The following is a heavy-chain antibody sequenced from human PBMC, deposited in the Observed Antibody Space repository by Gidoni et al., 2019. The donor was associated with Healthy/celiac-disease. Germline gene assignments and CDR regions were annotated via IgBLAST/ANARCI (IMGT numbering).Heavy chain of an antibody. CDR3: TVQSSSGYYGGFDY. J-gene: IGHJ4*02. V-gene: IGHV3-15*01. Sequence: EVQLVESGGGLVKPGGSLRLSCAASGFPFSNAWMSWVRQAPGKGLEWVGRSKSKTDGGTTDYAAPVKGRFTISRDDSKNTLYLQMNSLKTEDTAVYYCTVQSSSGYYGGFDYWGQGTLVTVSS. CDR2: SKSKTDGGTT. CDR1: GFPFSNAW. D-gene: IGHD3-3*01.